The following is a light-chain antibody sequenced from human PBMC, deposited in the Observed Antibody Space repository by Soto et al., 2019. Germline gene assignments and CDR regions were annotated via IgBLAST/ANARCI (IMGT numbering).Light chain of an antibody. Sequence: DIQITQSPSTLSASVEDRVTITCRANQSISSWLAWYQQKPGKAPKLLIYKASSLESGVPSRFSGSGSGTEFTLTISSLQPDDFATYYCQQYKSYWTFGQGTKV. CDR2: KAS. J-gene: IGKJ1*01. CDR3: QQYKSYWT. CDR1: QSISSW. V-gene: IGKV1-5*03.